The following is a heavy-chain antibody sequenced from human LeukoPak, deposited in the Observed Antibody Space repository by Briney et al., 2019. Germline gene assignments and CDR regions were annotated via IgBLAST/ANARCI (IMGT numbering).Heavy chain of an antibody. CDR3: ARAGVYSSSSTFGY. CDR2: ISSGSSYI. J-gene: IGHJ4*02. V-gene: IGHV3-21*01. D-gene: IGHD6-6*01. CDR1: GFTFSSYS. Sequence: GGSLGLSCAASGFTFSSYSMNWVRQAPGKGLEWVSSISSGSSYIYYADSVKGRFTISRDNAKNSLYLQMNSLRAEDTAVYYCARAGVYSSSSTFGYWGQGTLVTVSS.